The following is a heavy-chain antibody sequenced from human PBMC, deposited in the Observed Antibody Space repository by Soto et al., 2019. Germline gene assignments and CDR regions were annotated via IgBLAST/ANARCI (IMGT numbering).Heavy chain of an antibody. J-gene: IGHJ4*02. CDR2: IYSGGST. V-gene: IGHV3-66*01. CDR3: TRGGYSSGWYSGY. Sequence: EVQLVESGGGLVQPGGSLRLSCAASGFTVSTNYMTWVRQAPGKGLEWVSIIYSGGSTYYADSVEGRFTISRDNSKNTLYLQMNSLRAEDTAVYYCTRGGYSSGWYSGYWGQGTLVTVSS. D-gene: IGHD6-19*01. CDR1: GFTVSTNY.